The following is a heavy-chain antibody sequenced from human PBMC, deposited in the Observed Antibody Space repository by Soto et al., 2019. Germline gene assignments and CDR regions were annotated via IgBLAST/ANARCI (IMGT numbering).Heavy chain of an antibody. Sequence: SETLSLTCAVYGGSFSGYYWSWIRQPPGKGLEWIGEINHSGSTNYNPSLKSRVTISVDTSKNQFSLKLRSVTAADTAVYYCARLGGNEHHVFNGWGKGTKVTVS. J-gene: IGHJ6*03. CDR2: INHSGST. V-gene: IGHV4-34*01. D-gene: IGHD3-16*01. CDR3: ARLGGNEHHVFNG. CDR1: GGSFSGYY.